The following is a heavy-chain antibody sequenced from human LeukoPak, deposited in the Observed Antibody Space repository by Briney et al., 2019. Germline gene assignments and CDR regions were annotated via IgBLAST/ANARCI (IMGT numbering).Heavy chain of an antibody. CDR2: IYYSGDT. CDR1: GGSITSSSHY. V-gene: IGHV4-39*07. D-gene: IGHD1/OR15-1a*01. CDR3: ARVPPTNSDFDY. J-gene: IGHJ4*02. Sequence: SETLSLTCTVSGGSITSSSHYWGWIRQPPGKGLEWIGSIYYSGDTYYNPSLKSRVTISVDRSKNQFSLKLSSVTAADTAVYYCARVPPTNSDFDYWGQGTLVTVSS.